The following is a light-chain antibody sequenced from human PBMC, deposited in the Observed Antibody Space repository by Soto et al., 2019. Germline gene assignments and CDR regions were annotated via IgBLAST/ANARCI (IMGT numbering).Light chain of an antibody. CDR2: DVS. CDR1: QSVSAY. V-gene: IGKV3-11*01. J-gene: IGKJ5*01. CDR3: QQRSDWRIT. Sequence: EVVLTQSPASLSLSPGERATLSCRASQSVSAYLAWYQQKAGQAPRLLIYDVSNRAPGIPARLTGSGSGTDFTLTISSLEPEDFAVYYCQQRSDWRITFGQGTRLEIK.